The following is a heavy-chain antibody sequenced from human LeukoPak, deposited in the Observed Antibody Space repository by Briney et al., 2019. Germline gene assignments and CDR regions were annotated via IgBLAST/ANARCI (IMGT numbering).Heavy chain of an antibody. D-gene: IGHD2-2*01. CDR1: GFTFGSYS. V-gene: IGHV3-21*01. J-gene: IGHJ4*02. CDR2: ISSSSSYI. Sequence: GGSLRLSCAASGFTFGSYSMNWVRQAPGKGLEWVSSISSSSSYIYYADSVKGRFTISRDNAKNSLYLQMNSLRAEDTAVYYCARNVLGYCSSTSCCDPFPFDYWGQGTLVTVSS. CDR3: ARNVLGYCSSTSCCDPFPFDY.